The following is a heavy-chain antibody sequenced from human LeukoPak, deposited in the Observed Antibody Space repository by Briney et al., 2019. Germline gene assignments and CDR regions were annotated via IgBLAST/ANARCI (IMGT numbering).Heavy chain of an antibody. V-gene: IGHV3-7*03. D-gene: IGHD1-26*01. CDR2: IKQDGSEK. Sequence: PGGSLRLSCAASGFTFSSYWMSWVRQAPGKGLEWVANIKQDGSEKDYVDSVRGRFTISRDNAKNSLYLQMNSLRAEDTALYYCATYSGAHHKTFDDWGQGTLVTVSS. CDR1: GFTFSSYW. J-gene: IGHJ4*02. CDR3: ATYSGAHHKTFDD.